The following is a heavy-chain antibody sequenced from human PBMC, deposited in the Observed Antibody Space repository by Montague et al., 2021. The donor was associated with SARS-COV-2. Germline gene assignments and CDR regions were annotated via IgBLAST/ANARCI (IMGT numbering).Heavy chain of an antibody. J-gene: IGHJ2*01. CDR3: AKGTGYNDILSGYHNEPDWYFEI. D-gene: IGHD3-9*01. V-gene: IGHV4-59*11. CDR2: IYYSGST. Sequence: SETLSLTCVVSGGSISSHYWSWIRQAPGKGLEWIGYIYYSGSTNYKSSLRSRVTISVDKSKNEVSLKLNSVTAADTAVYFCAKGTGYNDILSGYHNEPDWYFEIWGRGTLVTVSS. CDR1: GGSISSHY.